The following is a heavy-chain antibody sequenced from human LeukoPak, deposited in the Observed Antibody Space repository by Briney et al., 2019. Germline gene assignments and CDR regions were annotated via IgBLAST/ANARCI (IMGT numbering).Heavy chain of an antibody. CDR3: ARRRFGVDY. V-gene: IGHV4-34*01. D-gene: IGHD3-10*01. J-gene: IGHJ4*02. CDR2: INHSGST. CDR1: GGSFSGYY. Sequence: SETLSLTCAVYGGSFSGYYWSWIRQPPGKGLEWIGEINHSGSTNHNPSLKSRVTISVDTSKNQFSLKLSSVTAADTAVYYCARRRFGVDYWGQGTLVTVSS.